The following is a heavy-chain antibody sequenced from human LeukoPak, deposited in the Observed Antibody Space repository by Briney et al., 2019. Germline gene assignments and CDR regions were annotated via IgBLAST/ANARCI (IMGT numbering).Heavy chain of an antibody. V-gene: IGHV4-30-4*01. Sequence: PSRTLSLTCTVSGGSISSGDSYWSWIRQPPGKGLEWIGYIYYSGSTYYNPSLKSRVTISVDTSKNQFSLKLSSVTAADTAVYYCARVLYDYVWGSSVIDYWGQGTLVTVSS. CDR1: GGSISSGDSY. CDR3: ARVLYDYVWGSSVIDY. D-gene: IGHD3-16*01. J-gene: IGHJ4*02. CDR2: IYYSGST.